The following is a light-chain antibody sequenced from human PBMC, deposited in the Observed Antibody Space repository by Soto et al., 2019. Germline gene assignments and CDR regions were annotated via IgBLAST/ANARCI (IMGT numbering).Light chain of an antibody. J-gene: IGLJ1*01. V-gene: IGLV2-18*01. CDR1: IDDVTAYYR. CDR3: SVYTRTSTYV. CDR2: DVS. Sequence: QSALTQPPSVSGSPGPSVTISCSGTIDDVTAYYRFSWYQQTPGTAPKLMIYDVSNRPSEVPDRFSGSRSGNTASLTIYGLQAEDEGDYYCSVYTRTSTYVFGTGTKLTVL.